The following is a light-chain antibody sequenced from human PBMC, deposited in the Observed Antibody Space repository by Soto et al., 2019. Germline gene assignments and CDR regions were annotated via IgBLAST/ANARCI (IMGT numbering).Light chain of an antibody. CDR2: KAS. V-gene: IGKV1-5*03. CDR3: QQYNSYPYT. Sequence: DIPMTQSPSTLSASVGDRVTITCRASQSISIWLAWYQQKPGEAPNLLIYKASSLEGGVPSRFSGSGSGTEFTLNISSLQPDDFATYYCQQYNSYPYTFGQGTKLEIK. CDR1: QSISIW. J-gene: IGKJ2*01.